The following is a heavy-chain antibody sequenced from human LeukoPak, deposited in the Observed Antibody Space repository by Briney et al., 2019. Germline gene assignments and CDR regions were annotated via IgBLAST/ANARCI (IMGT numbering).Heavy chain of an antibody. D-gene: IGHD6-19*01. CDR3: AKDKVTSTSGWRPFDS. Sequence: GGSLRLSCAASGFTFSSYWMNWVRHAPGKGLVWVSRIASDGSSTTYADSVRGRFTVSRDNSKNTLYLQMNSLRAEDTAIYYCAKDKVTSTSGWRPFDSWGQGTLVTVSS. J-gene: IGHJ4*02. V-gene: IGHV3-74*01. CDR2: IASDGSST. CDR1: GFTFSSYW.